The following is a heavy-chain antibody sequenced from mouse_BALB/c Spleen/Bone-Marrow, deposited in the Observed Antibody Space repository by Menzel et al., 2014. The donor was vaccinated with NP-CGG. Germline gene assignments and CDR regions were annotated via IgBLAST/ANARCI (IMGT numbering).Heavy chain of an antibody. V-gene: IGHV2-9*02. CDR3: AREGTFYYALDY. J-gene: IGHJ4*01. Sequence: VQVVESGPGLVAPSQRLSIPCTVSGFSLNSFGVHWVRQPPGKGLEWLGVIWPGGSTNYNSALMSRLSISKDNSKSQVFLKMNSLQTDDTAMYYCAREGTFYYALDYWGQGTSVTVSS. CDR2: IWPGGST. CDR1: GFSLNSFG.